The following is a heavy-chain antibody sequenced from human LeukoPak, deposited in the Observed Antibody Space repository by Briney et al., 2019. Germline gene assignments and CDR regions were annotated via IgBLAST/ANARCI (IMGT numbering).Heavy chain of an antibody. V-gene: IGHV4-61*01. D-gene: IGHD6-6*01. CDR3: ARGSIAARGYFDY. J-gene: IGHJ4*02. CDR1: GGSVSSGSYY. Sequence: SETLSLTCTVSGGSVSSGSYYWSWIRQPPGKGLEWIGYTYYSGSTNYNPSLKSRVTISVDTSKNQFSLKLSSVTAADTAVYYCARGSIAARGYFDYWGQGTLVTVSS. CDR2: TYYSGST.